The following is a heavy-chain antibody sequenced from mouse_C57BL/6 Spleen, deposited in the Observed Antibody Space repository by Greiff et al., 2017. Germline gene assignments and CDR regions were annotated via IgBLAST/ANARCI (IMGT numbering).Heavy chain of an antibody. Sequence: VQLKQSGPGLVKPSQSLSLTCSVTGYSITSGYYWNWIRQFPGNKLEWMGYISYDGSNNYNPSLKNRISITRDTSKNQFFLKLNSVTTEDTDTYYCAIAAYYYGSSLAYWGQGTLVTVSA. CDR1: GYSITSGYY. J-gene: IGHJ3*01. D-gene: IGHD1-1*01. V-gene: IGHV3-6*01. CDR2: ISYDGSN. CDR3: AIAAYYYGSSLAY.